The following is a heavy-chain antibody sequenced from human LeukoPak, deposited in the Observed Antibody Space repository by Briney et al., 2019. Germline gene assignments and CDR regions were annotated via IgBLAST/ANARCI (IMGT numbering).Heavy chain of an antibody. CDR3: ARLTYTSCYEGYCYYYYMDV. Sequence: ASVKVSCKASGYTFTSYGISWVRQAPGQGLEWMGWISAYNGNTNYAQKLQGRVTMTTDTSTSTAYMELRSLRSDDTAVYYCARLTYTSCYEGYCYYYYMDVWGKGTTVTVSS. D-gene: IGHD2-2*01. V-gene: IGHV1-18*01. J-gene: IGHJ6*03. CDR2: ISAYNGNT. CDR1: GYTFTSYG.